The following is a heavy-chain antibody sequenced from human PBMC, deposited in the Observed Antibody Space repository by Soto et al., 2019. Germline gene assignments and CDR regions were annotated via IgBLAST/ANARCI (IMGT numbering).Heavy chain of an antibody. D-gene: IGHD4-17*01. CDR2: IYPGDSDT. Sequence: GESLKISCKGSGYSFTSYWIGWVRQMPGKGLEWMGIIYPGDSDTRYSPSFQGQVTISADKSISTAYLQWSSLKAPDTAMYYCARQADYGGGYYYYGMDVWGQGTTVTVSS. J-gene: IGHJ6*02. CDR1: GYSFTSYW. CDR3: ARQADYGGGYYYYGMDV. V-gene: IGHV5-51*01.